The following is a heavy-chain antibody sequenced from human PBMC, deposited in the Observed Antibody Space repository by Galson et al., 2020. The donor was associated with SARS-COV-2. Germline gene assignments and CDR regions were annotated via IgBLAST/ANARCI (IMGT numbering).Heavy chain of an antibody. CDR1: GDSFRGYY. Sequence: SETLSLTCTVIGDSFRGYYWTWIRQPPGKGLEWICEIDHSGRTIYNPSLQNQVTISVDTSTNRFSLRLSSVTAADTAVYYCARGHRISGTKELLLFRVSVNAGAFDVWGQGTKVSVYS. J-gene: IGHJ3*01. CDR3: ARGHRISGTKELLLFRVSVNAGAFDV. CDR2: IDHSGRT. V-gene: IGHV4-34*01. D-gene: IGHD1-20*01.